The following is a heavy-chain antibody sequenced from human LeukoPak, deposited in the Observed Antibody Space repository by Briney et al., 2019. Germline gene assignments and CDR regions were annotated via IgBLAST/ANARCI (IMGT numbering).Heavy chain of an antibody. J-gene: IGHJ3*02. V-gene: IGHV4-34*01. CDR2: INHSGST. Sequence: PSETLPLTCAVYGGSFSGYYWSWIRQPPGKGLEWIGEINHSGSTTYNPSLKSRVTISVDTSKNQFSLKLSSVTVADTAVYYCARGLDAFDIWGQGTMVTVSS. CDR3: ARGLDAFDI. CDR1: GGSFSGYY.